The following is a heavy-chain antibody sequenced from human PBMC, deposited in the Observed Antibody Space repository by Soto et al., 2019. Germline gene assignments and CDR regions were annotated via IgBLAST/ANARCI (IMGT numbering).Heavy chain of an antibody. D-gene: IGHD7-27*01. CDR3: ARGPGDRDAFDI. CDR1: GYTFTSYA. Sequence: ASVKVSCKASGYTFTSYAMHWVRQAPGQRLEWMGWINAGNGNTKYSQKFQGRVTITRDTSASTAYMELSSLRSEDTAVYYCARGPGDRDAFDIWGQGTMVTVSS. J-gene: IGHJ3*02. V-gene: IGHV1-3*01. CDR2: INAGNGNT.